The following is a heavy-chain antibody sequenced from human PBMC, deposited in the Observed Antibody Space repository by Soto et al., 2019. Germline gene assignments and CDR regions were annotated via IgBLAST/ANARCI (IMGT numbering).Heavy chain of an antibody. D-gene: IGHD3-3*01. CDR1: GYTFTNYG. J-gene: IGHJ4*02. CDR3: ARDDFWSGSFDNSDY. Sequence: QVQLVQSGAEVKKPGASVKVSCKASGYTFTNYGITWVRQAPGQGLERMGWISADNGNTKYPQKFQGRVTMTTDTATTTAYMELRSLRADDTAVYYCARDDFWSGSFDNSDYWGQGTLVSVSS. CDR2: ISADNGNT. V-gene: IGHV1-18*01.